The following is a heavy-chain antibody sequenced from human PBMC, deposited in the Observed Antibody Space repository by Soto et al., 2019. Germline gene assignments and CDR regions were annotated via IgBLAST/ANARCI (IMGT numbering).Heavy chain of an antibody. CDR1: GGSISSGDYY. CDR2: IYYSGST. CDR3: ARAGVTQKFRIFDY. D-gene: IGHD3-10*01. Sequence: TLSLTCTVSGGSISSGDYYWSWIRQPPGKGLEWIGYIYYSGSTYYNPSLKSRVTISVDTSKNQFSLKLSSVTAADTAVYYCARAGVTQKFRIFDYWGQGTLVTVSS. J-gene: IGHJ4*02. V-gene: IGHV4-30-4*01.